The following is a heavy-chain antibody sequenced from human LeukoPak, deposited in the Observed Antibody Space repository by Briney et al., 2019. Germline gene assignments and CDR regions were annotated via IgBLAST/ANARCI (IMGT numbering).Heavy chain of an antibody. CDR2: MNPNSGNT. D-gene: IGHD4-17*01. CDR1: GYTFTSYD. J-gene: IGHJ4*02. V-gene: IGHV1-8*03. CDR3: ARVNGVYWFDCLDY. Sequence: ASVKVSCKASGYTFTSYDINWVRQATGQGLEWMGWMNPNSGNTGYAQKFQGRVTITRDTSASTAYMELSSLRSEDTAVYYCARVNGVYWFDCLDYWGQGTLVTVSS.